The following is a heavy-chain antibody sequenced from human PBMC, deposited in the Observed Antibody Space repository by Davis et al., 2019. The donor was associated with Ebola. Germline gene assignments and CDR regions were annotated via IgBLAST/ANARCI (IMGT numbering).Heavy chain of an antibody. CDR1: GGSMTSDY. V-gene: IGHV4-59*08. Sequence: MPSETLSLTCTVSGGSMTSDYWSWIRQPPGKGLEWVGYIYYWGSSDSNPSLKSRVTISVDTSKNQFSLKLSSVTAADTAVYYCARHLVEYYDILTGYPRPYWYFDLWGRGTLVTVSS. D-gene: IGHD3-9*01. J-gene: IGHJ2*01. CDR2: IYYWGSS. CDR3: ARHLVEYYDILTGYPRPYWYFDL.